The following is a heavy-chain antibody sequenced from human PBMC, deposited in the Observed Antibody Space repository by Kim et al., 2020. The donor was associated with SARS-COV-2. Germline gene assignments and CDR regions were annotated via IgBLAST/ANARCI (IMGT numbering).Heavy chain of an antibody. V-gene: IGHV4-30-2*04. J-gene: IGHJ4*02. Sequence: PALKSRFTISVDTSKNQFSLKLSSVTAADTAVYYCARVDFDWLTTNYFDYWGQGTLVTVSS. D-gene: IGHD3-9*01. CDR3: ARVDFDWLTTNYFDY.